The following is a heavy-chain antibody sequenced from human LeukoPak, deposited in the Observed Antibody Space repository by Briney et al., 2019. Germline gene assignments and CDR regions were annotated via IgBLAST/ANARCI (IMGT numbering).Heavy chain of an antibody. Sequence: SETLSLTCAVYGGFFSGYYWSWIRQPPGKGLEWIGETNHSGSTNYNPSLKSRVTISVDTSKNQFSLKQGSVTAADTAVYYCARASCSSTSCSRGWYFDLWGRGTLVTVSS. CDR1: GGFFSGYY. J-gene: IGHJ2*01. CDR3: ARASCSSTSCSRGWYFDL. V-gene: IGHV4-34*01. D-gene: IGHD2-2*01. CDR2: TNHSGST.